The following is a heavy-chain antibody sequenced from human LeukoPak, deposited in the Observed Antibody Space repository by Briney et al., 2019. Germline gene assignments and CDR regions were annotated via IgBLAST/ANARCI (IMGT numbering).Heavy chain of an antibody. CDR2: INSDGSST. Sequence: GGSLRLSCAASGFTFSSYWMHWVRQAPGKGLVWVSRINSDGSSTSYADSVKGRFTISRDNAKNTLYLQMNSLRAEDTAVYYCARAGSDLYYDSSGYPPDYWGQGTLVTVSS. CDR3: ARAGSDLYYDSSGYPPDY. D-gene: IGHD3-22*01. CDR1: GFTFSSYW. J-gene: IGHJ4*02. V-gene: IGHV3-74*01.